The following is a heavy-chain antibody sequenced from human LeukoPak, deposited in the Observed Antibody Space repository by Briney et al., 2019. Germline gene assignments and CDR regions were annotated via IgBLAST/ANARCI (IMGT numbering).Heavy chain of an antibody. CDR1: GGSFSGYY. D-gene: IGHD5-18*01. CDR2: INHSGST. Sequence: PSETLSLTCAVYGGSFSGYYWSWIRQPPGKGLEWIGEINHSGSTNYNPSLKSRVTISVDTSKNQFSLKLSSVTAADTAVYYCARGYSYGYLDYWGQGTLVTVSS. CDR3: ARGYSYGYLDY. J-gene: IGHJ4*02. V-gene: IGHV4-34*01.